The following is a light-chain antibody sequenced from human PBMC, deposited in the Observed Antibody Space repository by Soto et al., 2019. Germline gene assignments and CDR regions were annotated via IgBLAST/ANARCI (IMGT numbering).Light chain of an antibody. V-gene: IGKV3-20*01. J-gene: IGKJ2*01. CDR2: GAS. Sequence: EIVLTQSPGSLSLSPRERATLSCRASQSVSSNHLAWYQQKPGQAPRLLIYGASRRAAGIPDRFSVSGSGTDFTLTISRLEPEDFAVYYCQQYGGSTYTFGQGTKVEI. CDR1: QSVSSNH. CDR3: QQYGGSTYT.